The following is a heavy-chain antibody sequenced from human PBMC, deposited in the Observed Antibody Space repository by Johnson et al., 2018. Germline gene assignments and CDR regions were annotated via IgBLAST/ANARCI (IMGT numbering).Heavy chain of an antibody. J-gene: IGHJ3*01. D-gene: IGHD3-10*01. CDR2: IWYDGNNK. CDR1: GFTFSSYG. CDR3: ARGGAYYYGSGFDAFDV. Sequence: VQLVESGGGVVQPGRSLRLSCAASGFTFSSYGVHWVRQAPGKGLEWVAVIWYDGNNKYYADSVKGRFTISRNNSKNTLFLQMNSLRAEDTAVYYCARGGAYYYGSGFDAFDVWGQGTMVTVSS. V-gene: IGHV3-33*01.